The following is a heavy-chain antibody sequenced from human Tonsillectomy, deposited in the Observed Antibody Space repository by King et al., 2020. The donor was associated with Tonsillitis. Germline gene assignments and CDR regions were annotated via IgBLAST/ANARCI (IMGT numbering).Heavy chain of an antibody. Sequence: VQLVQSGAEVKKPGASVKVSCKASGNTFTSYYMHWVRQAPGQGLEWMGIINPSGGSTSYAQKFQDRVTMTRDTSTSTVYMELSSLRSEDTAVYYGARDLEAIRGFGEGGGLHSAGFDYWGQGTLVTVSS. CDR1: GNTFTSYY. V-gene: IGHV1-46*01. CDR2: INPSGGST. CDR3: ARDLEAIRGFGEGGGLHSAGFDY. D-gene: IGHD3-10*01. J-gene: IGHJ4*02.